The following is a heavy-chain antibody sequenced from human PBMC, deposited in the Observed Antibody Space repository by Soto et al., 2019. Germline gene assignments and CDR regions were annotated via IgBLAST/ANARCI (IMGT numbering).Heavy chain of an antibody. CDR1: GGSFSGYY. D-gene: IGHD3-10*01. V-gene: IGHV4-34*01. CDR3: ARHRGPTGPNY. Sequence: SETLSLTSAVYGGSFSGYYWTWIRQPPGTGLEWIGEINHSGSTNYNPSLKSRVTISVDTSKNQLSLNLRSVTAADTAVYYCARHRGPTGPNYWGQGTLVTVSS. CDR2: INHSGST. J-gene: IGHJ4*02.